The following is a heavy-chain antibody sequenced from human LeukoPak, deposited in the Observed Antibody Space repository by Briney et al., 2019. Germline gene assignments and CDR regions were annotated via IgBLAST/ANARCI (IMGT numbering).Heavy chain of an antibody. D-gene: IGHD2-21*01. V-gene: IGHV5-51*01. CDR2: FYPGDSDT. J-gene: IGHJ4*01. CDR1: GYRFTSYW. CDR3: ARRLRSGRIDY. Sequence: GGSLNTSCKGFGYRFTSYWFGWVRQLPGTGLEWMGIFYPGDSDTRYSPSFQGQATFPADKSIRTAFLQWSSLKASDTAMYYCARRLRSGRIDYWGQGAPVTVSS.